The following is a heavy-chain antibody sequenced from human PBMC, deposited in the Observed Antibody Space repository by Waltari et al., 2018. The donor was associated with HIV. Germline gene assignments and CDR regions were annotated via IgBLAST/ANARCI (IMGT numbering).Heavy chain of an antibody. D-gene: IGHD5-18*01. CDR2: IYSGGST. CDR3: ASDQSRDTATGDL. CDR1: GFTVRSKF. V-gene: IGHV3-53*01. Sequence: EVQLVESGGGLIQPGGSLRLSCVATGFTVRSKFMSWVRQAPGKGLEWVSVIYSGGSTYYADSVRGRFTISRDNSKNTVYLQMNSLRVEDMAVYYCASDQSRDTATGDLWGQGTLVTVSS. J-gene: IGHJ5*02.